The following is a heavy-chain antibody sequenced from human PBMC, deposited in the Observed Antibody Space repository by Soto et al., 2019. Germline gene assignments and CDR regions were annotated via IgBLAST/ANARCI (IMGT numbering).Heavy chain of an antibody. D-gene: IGHD3-3*01. J-gene: IGHJ4*02. CDR3: ARRFWSGYHDY. CDR1: GGSISSYY. V-gene: IGHV4-59*08. CDR2: IYYSGST. Sequence: SETLSLTCTVSGGSISSYYWSWIRQPPGKGLEWIGYIYYSGSTNYNPSLKSRVTISVDTSKNQFSLKLSSVTAADTAVYYCARRFWSGYHDYWGQGTLVTVSS.